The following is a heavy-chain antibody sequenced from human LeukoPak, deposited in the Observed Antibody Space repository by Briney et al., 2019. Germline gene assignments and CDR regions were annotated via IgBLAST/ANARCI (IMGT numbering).Heavy chain of an antibody. CDR1: GYTFTGYY. Sequence: AASVKVSCKASGYTFTGYYMHWVRQAPGQGLEWMGWINPNSCGTNYAQKFQGRVTMTSDTSISTAYMELSRLRSDDTAVYYCARGYCSGGSCYLDYWGQGTLVTVSS. V-gene: IGHV1-2*02. J-gene: IGHJ4*02. D-gene: IGHD2-15*01. CDR2: INPNSCGT. CDR3: ARGYCSGGSCYLDY.